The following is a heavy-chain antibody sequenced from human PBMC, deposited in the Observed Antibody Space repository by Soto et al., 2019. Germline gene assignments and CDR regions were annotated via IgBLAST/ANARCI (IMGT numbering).Heavy chain of an antibody. Sequence: PGGSLRLSCAASGVPFSSYAMHWVRQAPGKGLEWVAVISYDGSNKYYADSVKGRFTISRDNSKNTLYLQMNSLRAEDTAVYYCARDGSSWFHYFDYWGQGTLVTVSS. V-gene: IGHV3-30-3*01. J-gene: IGHJ4*02. CDR2: ISYDGSNK. D-gene: IGHD6-13*01. CDR3: ARDGSSWFHYFDY. CDR1: GVPFSSYA.